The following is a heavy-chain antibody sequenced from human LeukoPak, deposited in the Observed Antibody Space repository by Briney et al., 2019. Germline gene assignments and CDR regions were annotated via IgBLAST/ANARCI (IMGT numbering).Heavy chain of an antibody. D-gene: IGHD3-22*01. Sequence: GGSLRPSFAASGFTFSSYGMPWVRQAPGKGLGWVAVIWYDGSNKYYADSVKGRFTIPRDNSKNTRYPQMNSPEAEGLAGDYCARTPAFYYDSSGLDYWGQGTLVTFSS. CDR2: IWYDGSNK. J-gene: IGHJ4*02. CDR1: GFTFSSYG. V-gene: IGHV3-33*01. CDR3: ARTPAFYYDSSGLDY.